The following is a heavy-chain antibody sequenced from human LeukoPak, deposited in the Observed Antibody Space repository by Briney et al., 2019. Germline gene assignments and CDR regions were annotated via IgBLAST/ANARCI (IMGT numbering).Heavy chain of an antibody. V-gene: IGHV1-8*01. Sequence: ASVKASCKASGYTFTSYDINWVRQATGQGLEWMGWMNPNSGNTGYAQKFQGRVTMTRNTSISTAYMELSSLRSEDTAVYHCARAGGYCGRISCPYYFDYWGQGSLVAVSS. CDR2: MNPNSGNT. J-gene: IGHJ4*02. CDR1: GYTFTSYD. D-gene: IGHD2-15*01. CDR3: ARAGGYCGRISCPYYFDY.